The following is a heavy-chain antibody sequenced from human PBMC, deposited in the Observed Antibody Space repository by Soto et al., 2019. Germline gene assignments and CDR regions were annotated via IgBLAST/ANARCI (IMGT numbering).Heavy chain of an antibody. CDR1: GYSITSVHY. Sequence: PSETLSLTCDVSGYSITSVHYWGWIRQPPGKGLEWIGIIHHSESTYYSPSLKSRVTISIDTSRNRFSLKVTSVTAADTAVYYCARRIEMTTMKTGMDVWGQGTTVTVSS. CDR3: ARRIEMTTMKTGMDV. V-gene: IGHV4-38-2*01. J-gene: IGHJ6*02. CDR2: IHHSEST.